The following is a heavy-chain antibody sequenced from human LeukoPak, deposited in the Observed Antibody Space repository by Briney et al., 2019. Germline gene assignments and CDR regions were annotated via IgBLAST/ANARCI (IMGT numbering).Heavy chain of an antibody. CDR2: ISSSSSYI. V-gene: IGHV3-21*04. CDR1: GFTFSSYS. CDR3: AKALYNWNDLDAFDI. J-gene: IGHJ3*02. D-gene: IGHD1-20*01. Sequence: GGSLRLSCAASGFTFSSYSMNWVRQAPGKGLEWVSSISSSSSYIYYADSVKGRFTISRDNSKNTLYLQMNSLRAEDTAVYYCAKALYNWNDLDAFDIWGQGTMVTVSS.